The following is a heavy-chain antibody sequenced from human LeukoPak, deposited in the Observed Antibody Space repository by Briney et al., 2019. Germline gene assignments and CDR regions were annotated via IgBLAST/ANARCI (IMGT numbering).Heavy chain of an antibody. J-gene: IGHJ4*02. Sequence: ASVKVSCKASGYTFTGYYMHWVRQAPGQGLEWMGWINPNSGGTNYAQKFQGRVTMTRDTSISTAYMELSRLRSDDTAVYYCARDLGYYYGSGIDHWGQGTLVTVSS. CDR2: INPNSGGT. V-gene: IGHV1-2*02. CDR3: ARDLGYYYGSGIDH. D-gene: IGHD3-10*01. CDR1: GYTFTGYY.